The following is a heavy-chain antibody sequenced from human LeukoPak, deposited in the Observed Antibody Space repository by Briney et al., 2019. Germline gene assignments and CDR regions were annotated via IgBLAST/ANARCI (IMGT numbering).Heavy chain of an antibody. J-gene: IGHJ3*02. V-gene: IGHV4-59*08. CDR3: ARQPAGTAAFDI. CDR1: GASIDSYY. Sequence: PSETLSLTCTVSGASIDSYYWSWIRQPPGKGLEWIGYTHNNGDSNYNPSLKSRLTISVDTSKNEVPLVLTSVTAADTALYYCARQPAGTAAFDIWAQGTMVIVSA. D-gene: IGHD1-14*01. CDR2: THNNGDS.